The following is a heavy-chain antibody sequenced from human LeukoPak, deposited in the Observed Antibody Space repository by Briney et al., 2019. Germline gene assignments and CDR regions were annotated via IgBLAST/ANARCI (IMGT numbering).Heavy chain of an antibody. D-gene: IGHD1-14*01. CDR2: LSGDGART. Sequence: GGSLRLSCAASGFTLINYAMGWVRQAPGKGLEWVSILSGDGARTYYADSVKGRFTISRDLSKNTLYLQMNSLKPEDTAVYYCTGDSDLQPRNGFDLWGQGTVATASS. CDR1: GFTLINYA. J-gene: IGHJ3*01. CDR3: TGDSDLQPRNGFDL. V-gene: IGHV3-23*01.